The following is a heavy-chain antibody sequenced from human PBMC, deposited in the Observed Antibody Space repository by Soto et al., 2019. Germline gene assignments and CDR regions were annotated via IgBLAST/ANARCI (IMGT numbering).Heavy chain of an antibody. CDR1: VGSISSSSYD. D-gene: IGHD6-19*01. CDR3: ARHAIKQWLKIDY. J-gene: IGHJ4*02. V-gene: IGHV4-39*01. Sequence: TLSLTCTVSVGSISSSSYDWGWILQPPGKGLEWIGSIYYSGSTHYNPSLKSRVTISVDTSKNQFSLKLSSVTAADTAVYYCARHAIKQWLKIDYWGQGTLVTVSS. CDR2: IYYSGST.